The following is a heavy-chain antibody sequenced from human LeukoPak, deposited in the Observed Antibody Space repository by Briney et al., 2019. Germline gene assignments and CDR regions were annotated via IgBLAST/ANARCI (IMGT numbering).Heavy chain of an antibody. CDR2: INSDGSST. V-gene: IGHV3-74*01. D-gene: IGHD3-10*01. J-gene: IGHJ4*02. Sequence: PGGSLRLSCAASGFTFSSYWMHWVRQAPGKGLVWVSRINSDGSSTSYADSVKGRFTISRDNAKNTLYLQMNSLRAEDTAVYYCARGDPTGLYDYWGQGTLVTVSS. CDR3: ARGDPTGLYDY. CDR1: GFTFSSYW.